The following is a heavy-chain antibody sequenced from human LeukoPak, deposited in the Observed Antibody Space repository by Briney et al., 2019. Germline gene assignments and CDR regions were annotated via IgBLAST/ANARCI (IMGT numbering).Heavy chain of an antibody. V-gene: IGHV4-34*01. Sequence: SETLSLTCAVYGGSFSGYYWSWIRQPPGKGLEWIGEINHSGSTNYNPSLKSRVTISVDTSKNRFSLKLSSVTAADTAVYYCARGVRSSEDIVVVPAAISEYYFDYWGQGTLVTVSS. CDR3: ARGVRSSEDIVVVPAAISEYYFDY. CDR2: INHSGST. J-gene: IGHJ4*02. D-gene: IGHD2-2*01. CDR1: GGSFSGYY.